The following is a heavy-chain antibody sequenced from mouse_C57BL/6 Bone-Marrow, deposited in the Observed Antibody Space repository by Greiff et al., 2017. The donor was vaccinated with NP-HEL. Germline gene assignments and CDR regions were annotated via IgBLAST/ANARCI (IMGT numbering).Heavy chain of an antibody. Sequence: VQLKQSGAELVKPGASVKLSCTASGFNIKDYYMHWVKQRTEQGLEWIGRIDPEDGEPKYAPKFQGKATITADTSSNTAYLQLSSLTSEDTAVYYCARISYGSSYYAIDYWGQGTSVTVSS. D-gene: IGHD1-1*01. CDR2: IDPEDGEP. V-gene: IGHV14-2*01. CDR1: GFNIKDYY. J-gene: IGHJ4*01. CDR3: ARISYGSSYYAIDY.